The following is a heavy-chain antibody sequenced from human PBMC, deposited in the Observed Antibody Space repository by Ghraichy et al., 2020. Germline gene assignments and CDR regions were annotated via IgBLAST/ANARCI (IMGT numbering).Heavy chain of an antibody. V-gene: IGHV4-59*08. CDR3: ARHGKRWLQLRAYYYYYMDV. Sequence: SETLSLTCTVSGGSISSYYWSWIRQPPGKGLEWIGYIYYSGSTNYNPSLKSRVTISVDTSKNQFSLKLSSVTAADTAVYYCARHGKRWLQLRAYYYYYMDVWGKGTTVTVSS. J-gene: IGHJ6*03. CDR2: IYYSGST. CDR1: GGSISSYY. D-gene: IGHD5-24*01.